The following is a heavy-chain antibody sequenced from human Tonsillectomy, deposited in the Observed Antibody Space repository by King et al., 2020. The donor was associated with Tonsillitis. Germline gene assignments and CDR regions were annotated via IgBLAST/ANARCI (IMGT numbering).Heavy chain of an antibody. V-gene: IGHV4-39*07. CDR2: IYYSGST. J-gene: IGHJ4*02. CDR3: ARHDDYYGSGSYSDY. D-gene: IGHD3-10*01. Sequence: LQLQESGPGLVKPSETLSLTCIVSGGSVSSSSYYRGWIRQPPGKGLEWIGSIYYSGSTHYNPSLKSRVIISIDTSKNQFSLKLSSVTAADTAVYYCARHDDYYGSGSYSDYWGQGTLVTVSS. CDR1: GGSVSSSSYY.